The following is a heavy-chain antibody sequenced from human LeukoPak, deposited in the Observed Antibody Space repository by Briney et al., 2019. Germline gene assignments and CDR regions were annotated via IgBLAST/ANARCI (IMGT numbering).Heavy chain of an antibody. J-gene: IGHJ6*04. D-gene: IGHD3-10*01. Sequence: SETLSLTCTVSGGSISSYYWSWIRQPAGKGLEWIGYIYYSGSTNYNPSLKSRVTISVDTSKNQFSLKLSSVTAADTAVYYCARNYGSGSYFSYYGMDVCGKGTTVTVSS. CDR1: GGSISSYY. CDR3: ARNYGSGSYFSYYGMDV. V-gene: IGHV4-59*01. CDR2: IYYSGST.